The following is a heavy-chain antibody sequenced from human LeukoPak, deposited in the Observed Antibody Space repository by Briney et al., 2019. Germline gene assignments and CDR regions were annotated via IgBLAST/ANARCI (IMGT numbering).Heavy chain of an antibody. V-gene: IGHV3-48*03. J-gene: IGHJ6*04. Sequence: GGSLRLSCAASGFTFSSYEMNWVRQAPGKGLEWVSYISSSGSTIYYADSVKGRFTIPRDNAKNSLYLQTNSLRAEDTAVYYCAEPGITMIGGVWGTGTTVTISS. CDR1: GFTFSSYE. D-gene: IGHD3-10*02. CDR2: ISSSGSTI. CDR3: AEPGITMIGGV.